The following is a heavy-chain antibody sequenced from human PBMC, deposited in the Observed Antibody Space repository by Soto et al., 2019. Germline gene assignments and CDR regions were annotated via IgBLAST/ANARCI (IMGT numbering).Heavy chain of an antibody. Sequence: SETLSLTCTFSGDSIRSXXXXXSWIRQHPGKGLEWIGYIYYSGSTYYNPSLKSRVTISVDTSKNQFSLKLSSVTAADTAVYYCARYDDPMWHPTNNGDPRXFGAFDIWGQGTMVTVSS. D-gene: IGHD3-3*01. V-gene: IGHV4-31*03. CDR2: IYYSGST. CDR1: GDSIRSXXXX. J-gene: IGHJ3*02. CDR3: ARYDDPMWHPTNNGDPRXFGAFDI.